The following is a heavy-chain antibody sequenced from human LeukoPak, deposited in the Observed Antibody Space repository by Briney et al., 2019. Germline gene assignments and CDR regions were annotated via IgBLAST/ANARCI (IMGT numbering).Heavy chain of an antibody. CDR3: ARGGRGQWLDGDSFDY. D-gene: IGHD6-19*01. CDR1: GGSISSSNW. CDR2: IYYSGST. V-gene: IGHV4-4*02. Sequence: PSGTLSLTCAVSGGSISSSNWWSWVRQPPGKGLEWIGYIYYSGSTNYNPSLKSRVTISVDTSKNHFSLKLSSVTAADRAVYYCARGGRGQWLDGDSFDYWGQGTLVTVSS. J-gene: IGHJ4*02.